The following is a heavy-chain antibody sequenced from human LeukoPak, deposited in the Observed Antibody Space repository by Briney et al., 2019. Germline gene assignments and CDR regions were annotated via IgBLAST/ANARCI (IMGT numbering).Heavy chain of an antibody. Sequence: GRSLTLSCAASGFTFSNYAIHWVRQAPGRGLEWVAAISYDGNSQHYGAPVKGRFTISRDNSKNTVYLQINTLRTDDAAIYYCAKPYPTLTTSAVLDNWGQGTLVTVSS. CDR1: GFTFSNYA. CDR3: AKPYPTLTTSAVLDN. CDR2: ISYDGNSQ. D-gene: IGHD1-1*01. V-gene: IGHV3-30*18. J-gene: IGHJ4*02.